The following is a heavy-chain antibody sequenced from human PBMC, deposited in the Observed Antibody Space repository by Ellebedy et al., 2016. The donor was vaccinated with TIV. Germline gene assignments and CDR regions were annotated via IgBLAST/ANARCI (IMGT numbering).Heavy chain of an antibody. Sequence: MPGGSLRLSCTVSGGSISNYYWSWIRQPAGKGLEWIGRIYTSGSTNYNPSLRIRVTMSLDTSRNQFSLRLTSVTAADTAVYYCARGSILQTGNWFDPWGQGALVTVSS. J-gene: IGHJ5*02. CDR1: GGSISNYY. CDR2: IYTSGST. D-gene: IGHD2-21*02. V-gene: IGHV4-4*07. CDR3: ARGSILQTGNWFDP.